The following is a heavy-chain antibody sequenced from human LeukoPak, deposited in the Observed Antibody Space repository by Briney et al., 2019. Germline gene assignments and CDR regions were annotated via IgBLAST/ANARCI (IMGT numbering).Heavy chain of an antibody. D-gene: IGHD1-26*01. CDR1: GYTFTSNY. CDR2: INPSGGST. Sequence: ASVKVSCKAFGYTFTSNYMHWVRQAPGQGLEWMGIINPSGGSTSYAQKFQGRVTMTRDTSTSTVYMELSSLRSEDTAVYYCARAGIVGATWFDPWGQGTLVTVSS. V-gene: IGHV1-46*01. J-gene: IGHJ5*02. CDR3: ARAGIVGATWFDP.